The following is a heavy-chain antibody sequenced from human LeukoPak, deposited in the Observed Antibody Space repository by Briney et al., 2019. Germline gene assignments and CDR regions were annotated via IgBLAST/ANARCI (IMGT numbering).Heavy chain of an antibody. V-gene: IGHV3-11*04. J-gene: IGHJ6*02. CDR1: GFIFSDYY. D-gene: IGHD3-10*01. Sequence: GGSLRLSCTASGFIFSDYYMSWIRQAPGKGLEWISYISTRGTTIYYADSVKGRFTISRDNAKNSLFLQMNSLRAEDTAVYYCAIPPLSGSGSSRPLAGVDVWGQGTTVTVSS. CDR2: ISTRGTTI. CDR3: AIPPLSGSGSSRPLAGVDV.